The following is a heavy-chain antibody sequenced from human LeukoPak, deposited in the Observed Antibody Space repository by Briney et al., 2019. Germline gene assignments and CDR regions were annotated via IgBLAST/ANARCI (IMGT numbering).Heavy chain of an antibody. D-gene: IGHD6-25*01. J-gene: IGHJ4*02. CDR2: IKQDGSEK. CDR3: ARGRGDSSGWYFDY. V-gene: IGHV3-7*03. Sequence: GGSLRLSCAASGFTFSSYWMSWVRQAPGKGLEWVANIKQDGSEKYYVDSVKGRFTISRDNAKNSLYLQMNSLRAEDTAVYYCARGRGDSSGWYFDYWGQGTLVTVSS. CDR1: GFTFSSYW.